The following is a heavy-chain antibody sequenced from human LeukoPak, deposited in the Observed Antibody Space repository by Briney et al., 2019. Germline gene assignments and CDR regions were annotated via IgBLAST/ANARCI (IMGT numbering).Heavy chain of an antibody. V-gene: IGHV4-4*07. CDR1: GGSISSYY. Sequence: SETLSLTCTVSGGSISSYYWSWIRQPAGKGLEWIGRIYTSGSTNYNPSLKSRVTMSVDTSKNQFSLKLSSVTVADTAVYYCARDHGETKNDYGDYRLGAFDIWGQGTMVTVSS. D-gene: IGHD4-17*01. CDR3: ARDHGETKNDYGDYRLGAFDI. J-gene: IGHJ3*02. CDR2: IYTSGST.